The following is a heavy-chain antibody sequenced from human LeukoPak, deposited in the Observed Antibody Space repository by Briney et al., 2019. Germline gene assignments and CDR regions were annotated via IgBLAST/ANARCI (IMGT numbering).Heavy chain of an antibody. D-gene: IGHD6-19*01. V-gene: IGHV5-51*01. Sequence: GESLKISCKGSGYSFTSYWIGWVRQMPGKGLEWMGIIYPGDSDTRYSPSFQGQVTISADKSISTAYLQWSSLKASDSAMYYCARHLYTYSSGWYPYAFDIWGQGTMVTVSS. CDR2: IYPGDSDT. CDR3: ARHLYTYSSGWYPYAFDI. CDR1: GYSFTSYW. J-gene: IGHJ3*02.